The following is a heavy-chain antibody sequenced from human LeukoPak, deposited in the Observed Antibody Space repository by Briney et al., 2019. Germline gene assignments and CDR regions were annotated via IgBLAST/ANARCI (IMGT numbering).Heavy chain of an antibody. CDR1: GGSFRGYY. D-gene: IGHD6-13*01. Sequence: SETLSLTCAVYGGSFRGYYWSWIRQPPGKGLEWIGEINHSGSTNYNPSLKSRVTISVDTSKNQFSLKLSSVTAADTAVYYCARGPAGIAAAAYGSKNYYYYYGMDVWGQGTTVTVSS. CDR3: ARGPAGIAAAAYGSKNYYYYYGMDV. J-gene: IGHJ6*02. V-gene: IGHV4-34*01. CDR2: INHSGST.